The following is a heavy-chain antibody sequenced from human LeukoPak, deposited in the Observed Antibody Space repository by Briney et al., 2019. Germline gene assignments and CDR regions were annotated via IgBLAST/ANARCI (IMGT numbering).Heavy chain of an antibody. J-gene: IGHJ6*03. CDR1: GGSISSYY. Sequence: SETLSLTCTVSGGSISSYYWSWIRQPPGKGLEWIGYIYYSGSTNYNPSVKSRVTISVDTSKNQFSLKLSSVTAADTAVYYCARETSQKGAHYMDVWGKGTTVTISS. D-gene: IGHD3-16*01. CDR3: ARETSQKGAHYMDV. V-gene: IGHV4-59*01. CDR2: IYYSGST.